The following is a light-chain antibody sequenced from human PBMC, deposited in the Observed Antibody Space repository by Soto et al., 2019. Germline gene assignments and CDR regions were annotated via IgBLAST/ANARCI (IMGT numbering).Light chain of an antibody. J-gene: IGKJ1*01. Sequence: DIQMTQSPSTLSGSVGDRVTITCRASQTISSWLAWYQQKPGKAPKLLIYKASTLKRGVPSRFSGSGSGTDFTLTISSLQPDDFATYYCQQDNSYAEAFGQGTKVELK. V-gene: IGKV1-5*03. CDR1: QTISSW. CDR2: KAS. CDR3: QQDNSYAEA.